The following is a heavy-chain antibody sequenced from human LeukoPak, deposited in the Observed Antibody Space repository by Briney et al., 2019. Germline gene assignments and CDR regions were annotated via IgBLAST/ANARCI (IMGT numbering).Heavy chain of an antibody. D-gene: IGHD2-15*01. J-gene: IGHJ4*02. CDR2: IYYSGST. Sequence: SETLSLTCTVSGGSISSGGYYWSWIRQHPGKGLEWIGYIYYSGSTYYNPSLKSRVTISVDTSKNQFSLKLSSVTAADTAVYYCARELGGGSCFDYWGQGTLVTVSS. V-gene: IGHV4-31*03. CDR3: ARELGGGSCFDY. CDR1: GGSISSGGYY.